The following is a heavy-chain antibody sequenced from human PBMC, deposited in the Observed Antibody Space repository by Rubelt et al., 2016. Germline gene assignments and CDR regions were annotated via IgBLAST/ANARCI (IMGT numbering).Heavy chain of an antibody. CDR3: ARFALPAVTTAYYYYALDV. V-gene: IGHV1-3*01. D-gene: IGHD4-17*01. CDR1: GYPFATYA. Sequence: QVQLVQSGAEVKRPGASVKVSCKASGYPFATYAMHWVRQAPGQRLEWMGWIDAGNGDTKYSINLQCSVAFTMDTSASTAYMELSSLRSEDSAVYYCARFALPAVTTAYYYYALDVWGQGTTVTVSS. CDR2: IDAGNGDT. J-gene: IGHJ6*02.